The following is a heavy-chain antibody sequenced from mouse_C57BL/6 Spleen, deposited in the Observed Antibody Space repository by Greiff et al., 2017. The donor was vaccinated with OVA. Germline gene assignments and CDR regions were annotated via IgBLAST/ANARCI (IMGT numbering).Heavy chain of an antibody. D-gene: IGHD2-2*01. CDR2: IYPGDGDT. CDR1: GYAFSSSW. Sequence: VQLQQSGPELVKPGASVKISCKASGYAFSSSWMNWVKQRPGKGLEWIGRIYPGDGDTNYNGKFKGKATLTADQSSSTAYMQLSSLTSEDSAVYFCARGEIGYLSFAYWGQGTLVTVSA. V-gene: IGHV1-82*01. CDR3: ARGEIGYLSFAY. J-gene: IGHJ3*01.